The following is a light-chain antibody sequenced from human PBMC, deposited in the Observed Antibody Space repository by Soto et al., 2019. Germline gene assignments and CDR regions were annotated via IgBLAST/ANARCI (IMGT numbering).Light chain of an antibody. J-gene: IGKJ4*01. V-gene: IGKV3-20*01. Sequence: EIVLTQSPGTLSLSPGERATLSCRASQSVRDNYLAWYQQTPGQAPRLLMYGASRRATGIADRFSGSGSGTDFTLTISRREPEDSAVYYCQHYDSSLTFGGGTKVEIK. CDR1: QSVRDNY. CDR3: QHYDSSLT. CDR2: GAS.